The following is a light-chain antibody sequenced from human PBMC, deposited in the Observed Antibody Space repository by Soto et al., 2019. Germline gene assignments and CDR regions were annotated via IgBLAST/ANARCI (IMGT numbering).Light chain of an antibody. CDR3: QHYNSYSEA. CDR1: PTISIS. J-gene: IGKJ1*01. V-gene: IGKV1-5*03. Sequence: DIQMTQSPSTLSGSVGARVTTTCRASPTISISLAWYQQKPGKAPKLMIYKASTLKSGVPSRFSGRGSGTEFTLTISSLQPDDFATYYCQHYNSYSEAFGQGTKVDIK. CDR2: KAS.